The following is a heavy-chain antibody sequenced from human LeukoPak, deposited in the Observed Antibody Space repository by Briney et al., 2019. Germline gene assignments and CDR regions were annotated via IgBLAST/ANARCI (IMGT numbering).Heavy chain of an antibody. V-gene: IGHV3-30*04. CDR2: ISYDGSNK. J-gene: IGHJ1*01. CDR3: ARDRAAGIWYEYFQH. CDR1: GFTFSSYA. D-gene: IGHD6-13*01. Sequence: GRSLRLSCAASGFTFSSYAMHCVRQAPGKGLEWVAVISYDGSNKYYADSVKGRFTISRDNSKNTLYLQMNSLRAEDTAVYYCARDRAAGIWYEYFQHWGQGTLVTVSS.